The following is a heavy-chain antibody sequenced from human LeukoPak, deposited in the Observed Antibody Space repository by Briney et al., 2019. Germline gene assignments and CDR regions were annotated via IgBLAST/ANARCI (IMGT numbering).Heavy chain of an antibody. J-gene: IGHJ6*03. CDR3: ARGRYSGSYYVFYYMDV. Sequence: SETLSLTCTVSGGSISSSSYYWGWIRQPPGKGLEWIGSIYYSGSTYYNPSLKSRVTISVDTSKNQFSLKLSSVTAADTAVYYCARGRYSGSYYVFYYMDVWGKGTTVTVSS. D-gene: IGHD1-26*01. CDR1: GGSISSSSYY. CDR2: IYYSGST. V-gene: IGHV4-39*01.